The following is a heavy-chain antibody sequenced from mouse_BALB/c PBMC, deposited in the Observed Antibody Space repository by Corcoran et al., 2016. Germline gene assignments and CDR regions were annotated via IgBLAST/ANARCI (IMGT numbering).Heavy chain of an antibody. V-gene: IGHV14-3*02. D-gene: IGHD2-3*01. J-gene: IGHJ4*01. CDR1: GFNIKDTY. CDR3: ALDGYYDAMDY. CDR2: IDPANGNT. Sequence: EVQLQQSGAELVKPGASVKLSCTASGFNIKDTYMHWVKQRPEQGLEWIGRIDPANGNTKYDPKFQGKATITAYTSSNTAYLQLSSLTSEDTAVYYCALDGYYDAMDYWGQGTSVTVSS.